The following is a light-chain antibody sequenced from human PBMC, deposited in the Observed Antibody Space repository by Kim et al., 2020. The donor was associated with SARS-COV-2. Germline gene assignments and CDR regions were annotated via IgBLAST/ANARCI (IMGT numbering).Light chain of an antibody. CDR2: GTS. Sequence: EIVLTQSPGTLSLSPGERATLSCRASQSVVSDFLACYQQKPGQAPRLVVYGTSSRATDIPDRFSGSGSGTDFTLTISSLEPEDFAVYFCQQYDKSTQTFGQETKMDIK. V-gene: IGKV3-20*01. CDR3: QQYDKSTQT. CDR1: QSVVSDF. J-gene: IGKJ1*01.